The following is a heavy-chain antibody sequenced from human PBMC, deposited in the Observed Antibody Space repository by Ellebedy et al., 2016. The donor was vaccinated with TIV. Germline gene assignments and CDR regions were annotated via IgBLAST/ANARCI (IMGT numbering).Heavy chain of an antibody. CDR1: GFTFSSYA. CDR3: ARDRYSSSWYDFGYTE. D-gene: IGHD6-13*01. CDR2: ISYDGSNK. Sequence: GGSLRLXXAASGFTFSSYAIHWVRQAPGKGLEWVAVISYDGSNKYYADSVKGRFTISRDNSKNTLYLQMNSLTIEDTAVYYCARDRYSSSWYDFGYTEWGQGTLVTVSS. J-gene: IGHJ4*02. V-gene: IGHV3-30-3*01.